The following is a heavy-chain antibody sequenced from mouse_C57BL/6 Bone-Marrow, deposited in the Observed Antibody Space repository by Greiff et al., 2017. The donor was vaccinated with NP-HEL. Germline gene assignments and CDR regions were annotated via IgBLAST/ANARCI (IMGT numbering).Heavy chain of an antibody. D-gene: IGHD1-1*01. V-gene: IGHV1-82*01. J-gene: IGHJ3*01. Sequence: QVQLKESGPELVKPGASVKISCKASGYAFSSSWMNWVKQRPGKGLEWIGRIYPGDGDTNYNGKFKGKATLTADKSSSTAYMQLSSLTSEDSAVYFCAKRDYYGSSYFAYWGQGTLVTVSA. CDR2: IYPGDGDT. CDR1: GYAFSSSW. CDR3: AKRDYYGSSYFAY.